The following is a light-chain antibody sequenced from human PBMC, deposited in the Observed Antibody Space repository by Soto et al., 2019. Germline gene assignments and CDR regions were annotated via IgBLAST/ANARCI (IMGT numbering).Light chain of an antibody. V-gene: IGLV2-11*01. J-gene: IGLJ2*01. CDR1: SSDVGSYNH. CDR3: SSYAGSYSVV. CDR2: EVD. Sequence: QSALTQPRSVSGSPGQSVTISCTGTSSDVGSYNHVSWYQQYPGKAPKVMIYEVDKRSSRVPDRFSGSKSGNTASLTISGLRAEDEADYYCSSYAGSYSVVFGGGTKVTVL.